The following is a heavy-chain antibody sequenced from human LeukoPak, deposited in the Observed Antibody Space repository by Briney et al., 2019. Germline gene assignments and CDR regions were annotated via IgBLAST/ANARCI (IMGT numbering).Heavy chain of an antibody. V-gene: IGHV1-2*02. Sequence: ASVKVSCTASGYTFTGYYMHWVRQAPGQGLEWMGWINPNSGGTNYAQKFQGRFTMTRDTSISTAYMELSRLRSDDTAVYYCARVQPLPRFEDYWGQGTLVTVSS. J-gene: IGHJ4*02. CDR1: GYTFTGYY. CDR3: ARVQPLPRFEDY. CDR2: INPNSGGT. D-gene: IGHD2-2*01.